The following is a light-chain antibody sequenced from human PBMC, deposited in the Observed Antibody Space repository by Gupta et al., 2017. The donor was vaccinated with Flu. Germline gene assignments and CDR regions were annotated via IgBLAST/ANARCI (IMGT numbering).Light chain of an antibody. CDR2: GAS. V-gene: IGKV1-39*01. Sequence: PPSLSASLGDSVTSTGRARKRWVELGSGYQQKREKANHFRIYGASSRDSGVPYRFSGSGSGTDFTLTISGLEPEDFAMYYCQQNCIRPWTFGQGTEVDIK. CDR3: QQNCIRPWT. J-gene: IGKJ1*01. CDR1: KRWVEL.